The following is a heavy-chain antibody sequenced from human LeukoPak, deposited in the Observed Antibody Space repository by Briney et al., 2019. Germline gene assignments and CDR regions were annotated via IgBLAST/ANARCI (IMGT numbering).Heavy chain of an antibody. J-gene: IGHJ6*03. D-gene: IGHD6-13*01. CDR1: GYTFTSYY. CDR3: ARDAGSSSTRYYYYYYMNV. V-gene: IGHV1-46*01. Sequence: ASVKVSCKASGYTFTSYYMHWVRQAPGQGLEWMGIINPSGGSTSYAQKFQGRVTMTRDTSTSTVYMELSSLRSEDTAVYYCARDAGSSSTRYYYYYYMNVWGKGTTVTVSS. CDR2: INPSGGST.